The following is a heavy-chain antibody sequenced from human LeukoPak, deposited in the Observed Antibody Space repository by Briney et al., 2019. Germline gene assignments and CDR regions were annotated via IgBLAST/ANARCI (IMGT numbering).Heavy chain of an antibody. CDR3: ARDHPAAGTNFDY. V-gene: IGHV3-21*01. Sequence: GGSLRLSCAASGFTFSSYSMNWVRQAPGKGLEWVSSISSSSSYIYYADSVKGRFTISRDNAKNSLYLQMNSLRAENTAVYYCARDHPAAGTNFDYWGQGTLVTVSS. CDR2: ISSSSSYI. D-gene: IGHD6-13*01. CDR1: GFTFSSYS. J-gene: IGHJ4*02.